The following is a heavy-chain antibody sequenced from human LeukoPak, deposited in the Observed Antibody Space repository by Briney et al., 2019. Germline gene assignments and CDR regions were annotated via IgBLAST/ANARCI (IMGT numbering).Heavy chain of an antibody. CDR3: ARGSSGSYYTLFDY. V-gene: IGHV3-30*02. J-gene: IGHJ4*02. CDR2: IQYDGTDK. CDR1: GFTFSSYA. D-gene: IGHD1-26*01. Sequence: GGSLRLSCAASGFTFSSYAMHWVRQAPGKGLEWVTFIQYDGTDKYYADSVKGRFTISRDNSKNTLYLQMNSLRPEDTAVYYCARGSSGSYYTLFDYWGQGTLVTVSS.